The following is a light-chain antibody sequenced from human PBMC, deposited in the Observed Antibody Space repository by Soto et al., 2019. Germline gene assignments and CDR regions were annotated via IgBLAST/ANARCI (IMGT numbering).Light chain of an antibody. V-gene: IGKV3-11*01. CDR1: QSISHY. J-gene: IGKJ5*01. CDR3: QHRNSWPPGAT. CDR2: GAS. Sequence: EIVLTQSPATLSLSPGQRATLSCRASQSISHYLAWYQQKPGQAPRLLIYGASNRATGTPARFSGSGSGTDFTLTISSLETEDSAVYYCQHRNSWPPGATFGQGTRLEMK.